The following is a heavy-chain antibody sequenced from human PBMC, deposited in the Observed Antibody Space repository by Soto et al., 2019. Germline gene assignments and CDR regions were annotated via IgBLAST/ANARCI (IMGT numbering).Heavy chain of an antibody. J-gene: IGHJ4*02. CDR2: ISGSGGST. Sequence: EVQLLESGGGLVQPGGSLRLSCAASGFTFSSYAMNWVRQAPGKGLEWVSVISGSGGSTYYADSVKGRFTISRDNSKNTLYLQMNRLRAEDTAVYYCATRAHGLYFDYWGQGTLVTVSS. CDR1: GFTFSSYA. D-gene: IGHD6-19*01. CDR3: ATRAHGLYFDY. V-gene: IGHV3-23*01.